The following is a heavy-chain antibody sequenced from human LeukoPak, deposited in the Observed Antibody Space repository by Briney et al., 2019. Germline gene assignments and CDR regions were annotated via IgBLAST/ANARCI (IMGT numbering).Heavy chain of an antibody. D-gene: IGHD4-23*01. V-gene: IGHV1-18*01. CDR2: ISADNGDT. CDR3: ARDLPRRESNSFYFYAYYMDV. Sequence: ASVKASCKASVYSFTSYGISWVRQAPGQGLECVGWISADNGDTTNAQKVQGRVTMTTDTSTSTASMELRSLRFDDTAVYYCARDLPRRESNSFYFYAYYMDVWGKGTTVIVSS. CDR1: VYSFTSYG. J-gene: IGHJ6*03.